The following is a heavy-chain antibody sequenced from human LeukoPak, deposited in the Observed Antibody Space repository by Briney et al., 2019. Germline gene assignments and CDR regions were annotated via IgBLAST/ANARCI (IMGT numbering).Heavy chain of an antibody. CDR2: IIPIFGTA. D-gene: IGHD2-21*02. Sequence: SVKVSCKASGGTFSSYAISWVRQAPGQGLEWMGGIIPIFGTANYAQKFQGRVAITADESTSTAYMELSSLRSEDTAVYYCARAYCGGDCYSVYDAFDIWGQGTMVTVSS. CDR3: ARAYCGGDCYSVYDAFDI. J-gene: IGHJ3*02. V-gene: IGHV1-69*13. CDR1: GGTFSSYA.